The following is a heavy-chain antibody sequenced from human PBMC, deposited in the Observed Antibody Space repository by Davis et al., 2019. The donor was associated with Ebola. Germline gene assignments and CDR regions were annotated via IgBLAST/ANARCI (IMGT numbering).Heavy chain of an antibody. CDR2: INHSGST. CDR3: ARDRSYYDSSGYYLEDFDY. CDR1: GGSFSGYY. Sequence: SGTLSLTCAVYGGSFSGYYWSWIRQPPGKGLEWIGEINHSGSTNYNPSLKSRVTISVDTSKNQFSLKLSSVTAADTAVYYCARDRSYYDSSGYYLEDFDYWGQGTLVTVSS. D-gene: IGHD3-22*01. J-gene: IGHJ4*02. V-gene: IGHV4-34*01.